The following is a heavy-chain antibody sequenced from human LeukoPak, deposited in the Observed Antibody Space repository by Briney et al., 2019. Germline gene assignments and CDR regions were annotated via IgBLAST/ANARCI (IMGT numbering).Heavy chain of an antibody. CDR3: AKPPTGGGYDWDYYFDY. D-gene: IGHD5-12*01. J-gene: IGHJ4*02. Sequence: PGGSLRLSCAASGDTFSSYSMTWVRQAPGKGLEWVSSISSSSSYIYYADSVKGRFTISRDNAKNSLYLQMNSLRAEDTAVYYCAKPPTGGGYDWDYYFDYWGQGTLVTVSS. CDR2: ISSSSSYI. V-gene: IGHV3-21*04. CDR1: GDTFSSYS.